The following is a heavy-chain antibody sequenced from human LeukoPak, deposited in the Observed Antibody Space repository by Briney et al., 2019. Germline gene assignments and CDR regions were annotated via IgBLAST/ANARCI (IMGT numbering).Heavy chain of an antibody. D-gene: IGHD3-10*01. V-gene: IGHV1-18*01. CDR3: ARDREYHYGSGVDFPFDF. CDR1: GFTFKSYG. J-gene: IGHJ4*02. Sequence: ASVKVSCKASGFTFKSYGISWVRQAPGQGLEWMGWISAFNGVTHYAQNLQGRVTMTTDTSTSTAYMEMRSLRSDDTAVYYCARDREYHYGSGVDFPFDFWGQGTQVTVSS. CDR2: ISAFNGVT.